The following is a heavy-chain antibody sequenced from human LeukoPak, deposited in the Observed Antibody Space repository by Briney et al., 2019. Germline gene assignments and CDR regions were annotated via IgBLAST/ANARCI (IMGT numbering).Heavy chain of an antibody. CDR1: GYTFTSYD. Sequence: ASVKVSCKASGYTFTSYDINWVRQATGQGLEWMGWMNPNSGNTGYAQKFQGRVTMTRNTSISTAYMELSRLRSDDTAVYYCARPHTAMTYYWFDPWGQGTLVTVSS. CDR2: MNPNSGNT. J-gene: IGHJ5*02. V-gene: IGHV1-8*01. D-gene: IGHD5-18*01. CDR3: ARPHTAMTYYWFDP.